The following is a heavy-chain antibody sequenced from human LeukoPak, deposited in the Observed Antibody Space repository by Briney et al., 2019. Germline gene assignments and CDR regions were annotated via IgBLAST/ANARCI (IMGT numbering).Heavy chain of an antibody. V-gene: IGHV3-23*01. CDR2: ISGSGGST. J-gene: IGHJ6*02. D-gene: IGHD6-13*01. CDR3: AKSQQLVRGYYYYGMDV. Sequence: PGGSLRLSCAASGFTFSSYAMSWVRQAPGKGLEWVSAISGSGGSTYYADSVKGRFTISRDNSKNTLYLQMNSLRAEDTAVYCCAKSQQLVRGYYYYGMDVWGQGTTVTVSS. CDR1: GFTFSSYA.